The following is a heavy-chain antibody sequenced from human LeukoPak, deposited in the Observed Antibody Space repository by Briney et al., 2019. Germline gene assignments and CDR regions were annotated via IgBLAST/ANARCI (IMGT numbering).Heavy chain of an antibody. CDR1: GYTFTSYG. D-gene: IGHD3-10*01. Sequence: ASVKVSCKASGYTFTSYGINWVRQATGQGLEWMGWMNPNSGNTGYAQKFQGRVTMTRNTSISTAYMELSGLRSEDTAVYYCARAQKFTMVRGVNNWFDPWGQGTLVTVSS. V-gene: IGHV1-8*02. CDR3: ARAQKFTMVRGVNNWFDP. CDR2: MNPNSGNT. J-gene: IGHJ5*02.